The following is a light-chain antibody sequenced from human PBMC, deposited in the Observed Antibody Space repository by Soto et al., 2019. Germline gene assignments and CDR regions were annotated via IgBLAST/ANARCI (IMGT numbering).Light chain of an antibody. CDR3: QHYTPYSGP. V-gene: IGKV1-5*01. CDR2: GAS. CDR1: QDISTY. J-gene: IGKJ5*01. Sequence: RLTQSPSSLSASVGDTVTISCRASQDISTYLAWYQQKPGKAPTLLIFGASSLHNGVPPRFAGSGSGSEFTLTINRLQPDDFATYFCQHYTPYSGPFGQGTRVE.